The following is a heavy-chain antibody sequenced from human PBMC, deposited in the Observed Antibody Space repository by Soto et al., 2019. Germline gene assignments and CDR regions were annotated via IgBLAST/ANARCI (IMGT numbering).Heavy chain of an antibody. Sequence: QLHLVQSGAVVKKPGASVTVSCSASGYPVTAYYMHWVRQAPGRGLEWMGGINPATGAAKYTQPFQRGVTMTRDTATSTVFMELSGLTSEDTAVFYCARGGGVGVAGSADFDMWGQGTLVTVSS. V-gene: IGHV1-2*02. J-gene: IGHJ3*02. D-gene: IGHD3-3*01. CDR1: GYPVTAYY. CDR2: INPATGAA. CDR3: ARGGGVGVAGSADFDM.